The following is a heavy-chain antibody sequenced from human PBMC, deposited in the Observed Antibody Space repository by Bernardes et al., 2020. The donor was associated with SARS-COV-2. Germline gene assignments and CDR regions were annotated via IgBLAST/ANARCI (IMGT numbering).Heavy chain of an antibody. CDR2: IHYTRNT. Sequence: SETLSLPCIVSGDSVTTGGYYWTWIRQPPGKSLEWMGYIHYTRNTNYNPSLTSRVTISVDTSKNQLSLNLTSVTASDTAVYYCARGGRAPAMVGGVINWLDPWCQGTLVTVSS. D-gene: IGHD3-10*01. CDR1: GDSVTTGGYY. J-gene: IGHJ5*02. CDR3: ARGGRAPAMVGGVINWLDP. V-gene: IGHV4-61*08.